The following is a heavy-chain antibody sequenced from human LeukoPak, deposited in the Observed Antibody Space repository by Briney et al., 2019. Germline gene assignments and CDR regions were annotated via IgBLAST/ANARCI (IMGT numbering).Heavy chain of an antibody. CDR2: TRYDGSDK. J-gene: IGHJ4*02. D-gene: IGHD3-22*01. Sequence: GGSLRLSCATSGFTFYSHGMHWVRQAPGKGLEWVTFTRYDGSDKYYVDSVKGRFTVSRDNSKNTLYLQLTSLTTEDTALYYCVKDHFNSSGWSPFDHWGQGTLVTVSS. CDR1: GFTFYSHG. V-gene: IGHV3-30*02. CDR3: VKDHFNSSGWSPFDH.